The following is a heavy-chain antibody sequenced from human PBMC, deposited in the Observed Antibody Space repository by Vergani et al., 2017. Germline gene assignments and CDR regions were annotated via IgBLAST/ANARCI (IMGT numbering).Heavy chain of an antibody. J-gene: IGHJ3*02. CDR2: IYYSGST. Sequence: QLQLQESGPGLVKPSETLSLTCTVSGGSISSSSYYWGWIRQPPGKGLEWIGRIYYSGSTYYNPSLKSRVTISVDTSKNQFSLKLSSVTAADTAVYYCARGYLYRRAFDIWGQGTMVTGSS. CDR3: ARGYLYRRAFDI. D-gene: IGHD3-16*01. V-gene: IGHV4-39*01. CDR1: GGSISSSSYY.